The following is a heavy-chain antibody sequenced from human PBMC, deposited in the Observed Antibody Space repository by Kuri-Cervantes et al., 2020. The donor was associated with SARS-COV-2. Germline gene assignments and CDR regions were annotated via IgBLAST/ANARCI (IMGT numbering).Heavy chain of an antibody. D-gene: IGHD3-3*01. CDR1: GGSISGHS. Sequence: GSLRLSCTVSGGSISGHSWIWIRQPPGKGLEWIGSIYYSGSTYYNPSLKSRVTISVDTSKNQFSLKLSSVTAADTAVYYCRYSGWSGPYYYYMDVWGKGTTVTVSS. J-gene: IGHJ6*03. CDR2: IYYSGST. V-gene: IGHV4-59*05. CDR3: RYSGWSGPYYYYMDV.